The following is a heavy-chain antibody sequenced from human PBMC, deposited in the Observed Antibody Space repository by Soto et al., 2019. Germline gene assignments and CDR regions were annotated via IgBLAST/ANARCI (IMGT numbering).Heavy chain of an antibody. CDR2: IYYSGST. CDR3: AGDPLLYYYGSSGCRPLGMDV. D-gene: IGHD3-22*01. Sequence: ASETLSLTCTVSGGSVSSGSYSWSWIRQPPGKGLEWIGYIYYSGSTNYNPSLKSRVTMSVDTSKNQFSLKLSSVTAADTAVYYCAGDPLLYYYGSSGCRPLGMDVWGQGTTVTVSS. V-gene: IGHV4-61*01. J-gene: IGHJ6*02. CDR1: GGSVSSGSYS.